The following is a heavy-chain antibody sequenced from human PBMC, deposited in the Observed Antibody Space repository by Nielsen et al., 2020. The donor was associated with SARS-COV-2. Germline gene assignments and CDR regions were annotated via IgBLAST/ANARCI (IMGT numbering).Heavy chain of an antibody. CDR2: IRYDGSNK. CDR1: GFTFSSYG. CDR3: APHNGVVVVVSLGPIRRGTDA. V-gene: IGHV3-30*02. J-gene: IGHJ6*02. D-gene: IGHD2-15*01. Sequence: GESLKISCSASGFTFSSYGMHWVRQAPGKGLEWVAYIRYDGSNKSYRDSVKGRFTISRDNSKNTVYLQMNSLRAEDTAVYYCAPHNGVVVVVSLGPIRRGTDAWGQGTTVSVSS.